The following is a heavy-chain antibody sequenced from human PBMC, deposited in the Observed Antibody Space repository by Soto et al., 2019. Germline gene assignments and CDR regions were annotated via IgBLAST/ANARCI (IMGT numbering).Heavy chain of an antibody. CDR3: AKAYYQLLCCFQH. V-gene: IGHV3-30*18. J-gene: IGHJ1*01. CDR2: ISYDGSNK. D-gene: IGHD2-2*01. Sequence: QVQLVESGGGVVQPGRSLRLSCAASGFTFSSYGMHWVRQAPGKGLEWVAVISYDGSNKYYADSVKGRFTISRDNSKYTLYLQMNSLRAEDTAVYYCAKAYYQLLCCFQHWGQGTLVTVSS. CDR1: GFTFSSYG.